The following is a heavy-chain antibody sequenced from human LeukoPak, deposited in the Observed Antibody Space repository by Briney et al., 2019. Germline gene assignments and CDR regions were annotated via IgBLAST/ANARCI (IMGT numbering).Heavy chain of an antibody. CDR3: ATMDGTGYVGY. V-gene: IGHV3-7*01. D-gene: IGHD2-8*02. Sequence: GGSLRLSCAASGITLSNYWMTWVRQAPGKGLEWVANINQDRSLTHYVDSVKGRFTISRDNAKNSLFFLMDSLAVEDTAVYYCATMDGTGYVGYWGQGTLVTVSS. CDR1: GITLSNYW. J-gene: IGHJ4*02. CDR2: INQDRSLT.